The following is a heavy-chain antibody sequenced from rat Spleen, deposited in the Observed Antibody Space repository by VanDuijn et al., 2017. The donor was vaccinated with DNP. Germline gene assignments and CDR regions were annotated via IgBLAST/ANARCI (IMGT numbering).Heavy chain of an antibody. CDR1: GFTFSDQY. CDR3: ATHPTTGISPNWFAY. J-gene: IGHJ3*01. CDR2: ISSDGFTT. Sequence: EVQLVESGGGLVQPGGSLKLSCAASGFTFSDQYMAWVRQAPTEGLEWVAYISSDGFTTYYGDSVKGRFTISRDNAKSTLYLQMDSLRSEDTATYYCATHPTTGISPNWFAYWGQGTLVTVSS. V-gene: IGHV5-25*01. D-gene: IGHD1-9*01.